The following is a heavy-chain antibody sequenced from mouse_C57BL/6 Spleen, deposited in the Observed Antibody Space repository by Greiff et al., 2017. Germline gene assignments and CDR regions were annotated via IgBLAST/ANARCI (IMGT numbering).Heavy chain of an antibody. CDR2: ISSGSSTI. Sequence: EVKLVESGGGLVKPGGSLKLSCAASGFTFSDYGMHWVRQAPEKGLGWVAYISSGSSTIYYADTVKGRFTISRDNAKNTLFLQMTSLRSEDTAMYYCARGYYFDVWGTGTTVTVSS. J-gene: IGHJ1*03. CDR3: ARGYYFDV. D-gene: IGHD2-2*01. CDR1: GFTFSDYG. V-gene: IGHV5-17*01.